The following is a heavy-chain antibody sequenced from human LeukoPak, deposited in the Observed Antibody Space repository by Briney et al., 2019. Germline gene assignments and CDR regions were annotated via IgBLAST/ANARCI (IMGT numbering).Heavy chain of an antibody. CDR1: GFTFSSYS. CDR2: ISSSSSAI. CDR3: VRDHYYSFDY. D-gene: IGHD2/OR15-2a*01. Sequence: PGGSLRLSCAASGFTFSSYSMNWVRQAPGKGLEGISYISSSSSAIYYADSVKGRSTISRDNAKNSLYLKMNSLRDEDTAVYYCVRDHYYSFDYWGQGTLVTVSS. V-gene: IGHV3-48*02. J-gene: IGHJ4*02.